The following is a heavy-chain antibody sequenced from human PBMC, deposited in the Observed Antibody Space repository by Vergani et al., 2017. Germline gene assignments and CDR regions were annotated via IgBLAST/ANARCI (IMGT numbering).Heavy chain of an antibody. J-gene: IGHJ2*01. CDR1: GDSIISRSYY. D-gene: IGHD3-16*01. CDR2: IYNSGNG. Sequence: QMQLQESGPGLVKASETLSLTCTVSGDSIISRSYYWGWIRQPPGKGLEWGGSIYNSGNGDSSSSLKSRVTISTDTSKNQFSLRLTSVTAADTAVYYCASGKYYSDSTSHFHARYFDVWGRGTLVTVPS. V-gene: IGHV4-39*01. CDR3: ASGKYYSDSTSHFHARYFDV.